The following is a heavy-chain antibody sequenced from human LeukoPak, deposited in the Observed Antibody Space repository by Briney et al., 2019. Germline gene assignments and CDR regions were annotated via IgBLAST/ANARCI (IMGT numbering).Heavy chain of an antibody. CDR1: GISFRSNS. J-gene: IGHJ4*02. V-gene: IGHV3-21*01. D-gene: IGHD4-17*01. CDR3: ARFTVTSDSSDSSDY. CDR2: IDRSSSYI. Sequence: GGSLRLSCAASGISFRSNSMNWVRQAPGKGLEWVSSIDRSSSYIYYADSVRGRFTISRDNDKNSVYLQMNSLRADDTAVYYCARFTVTSDSSDSSDYWGQGTLVSVSS.